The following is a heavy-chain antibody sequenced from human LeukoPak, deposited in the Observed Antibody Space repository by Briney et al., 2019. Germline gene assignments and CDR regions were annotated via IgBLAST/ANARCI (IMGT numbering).Heavy chain of an antibody. CDR1: GYLFTSYW. Sequence: GESLQISCQGSGYLFTSYWMGLVRQVPGKGLEWMGIIYPGDSDTRYSPSFQGQVTISADKSISTAYLQWSSLKASDTAMYYCARAGDEYFQHWGQGTLVTVSS. D-gene: IGHD3-16*01. CDR3: ARAGDEYFQH. CDR2: IYPGDSDT. J-gene: IGHJ1*01. V-gene: IGHV5-51*01.